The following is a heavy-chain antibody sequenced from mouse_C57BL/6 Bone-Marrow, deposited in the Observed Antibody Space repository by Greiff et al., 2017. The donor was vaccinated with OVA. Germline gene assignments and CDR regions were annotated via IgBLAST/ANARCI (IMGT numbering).Heavy chain of an antibody. V-gene: IGHV5-4*01. Sequence: VQLKESGGGLVKPGGSLKLSCAASGFTFSSYAMSWVRQTPEKRLEWVATISDGGSYTYYPDNVKGRFTISRDNAKNNLYLQMSHLKSEDTAMYYCARGIYYYGSSPLFDYWGQGTTLTVSS. J-gene: IGHJ2*01. CDR2: ISDGGSYT. D-gene: IGHD1-1*01. CDR3: ARGIYYYGSSPLFDY. CDR1: GFTFSSYA.